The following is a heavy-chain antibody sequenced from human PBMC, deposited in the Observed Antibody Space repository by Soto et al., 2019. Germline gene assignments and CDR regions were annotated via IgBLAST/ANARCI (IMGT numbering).Heavy chain of an antibody. CDR2: IIPIFGTA. CDR3: ARGEVVIGYYGMEV. CDR1: GGTFSSYA. J-gene: IGHJ6*04. D-gene: IGHD3-22*01. V-gene: IGHV1-69*01. Sequence: QVQLVQSGAEVKKPGSSVKVSCKASGGTFSSYAISWVRQAPGQGLGWMGGIIPIFGTANYAQKFQGRVTITADESTSTAYMALSSLSSEATAVYYCARGEVVIGYYGMEVWGKGTKVTVSA.